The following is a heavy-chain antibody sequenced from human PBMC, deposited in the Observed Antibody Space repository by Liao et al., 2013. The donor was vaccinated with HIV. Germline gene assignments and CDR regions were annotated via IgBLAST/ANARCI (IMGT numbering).Heavy chain of an antibody. CDR1: GGSISSYY. CDR3: ARDRGDFWTGANAFDI. Sequence: QVQLQESGPGLVKPSETLSLTCTVSGGSISSYYWSWIRQPAGKGLEWIGRIYSSGSTNDNPSLKSRVTMSVDTSKNQFSLKLSSVTAADTAVYYCARDRGDFWTGANAFDIWGQGTMVTVSS. V-gene: IGHV4-4*07. CDR2: IYSSGST. D-gene: IGHD3/OR15-3a*01. J-gene: IGHJ3*02.